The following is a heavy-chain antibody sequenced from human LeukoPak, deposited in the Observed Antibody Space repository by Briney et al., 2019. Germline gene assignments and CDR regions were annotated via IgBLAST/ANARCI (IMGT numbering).Heavy chain of an antibody. CDR2: VYYSGRT. Sequence: SETLSLTCTVSGGSISTYYWNWIRQPPGKGLEWIGYVYYSGRTNYNPSLTSRVTISIDTSKSQFSLKLSSVTAADTAVYYCARAASYYYYYMDVWGKGTTVTISS. CDR3: ARAASYYYYYMDV. CDR1: GGSISTYY. J-gene: IGHJ6*03. V-gene: IGHV4-59*01.